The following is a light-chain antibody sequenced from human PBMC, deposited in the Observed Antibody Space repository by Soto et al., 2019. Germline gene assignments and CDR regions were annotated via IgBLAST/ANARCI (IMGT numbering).Light chain of an antibody. CDR3: QQSNSYSRT. CDR2: KAS. Sequence: IQMTQSPSSLSASVGDRVAISCRASQGIRNDLAWYQQKPGKAPKLLIYKASRLESGVPSRFSGSGSGTEFTLTISSLQPDDFASYYCQQSNSYSRTFGQGTKVDIK. CDR1: QGIRND. J-gene: IGKJ1*01. V-gene: IGKV1-5*03.